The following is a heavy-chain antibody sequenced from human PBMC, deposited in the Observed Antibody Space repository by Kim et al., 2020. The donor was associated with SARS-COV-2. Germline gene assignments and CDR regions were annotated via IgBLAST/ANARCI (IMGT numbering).Heavy chain of an antibody. V-gene: IGHV1-18*01. J-gene: IGHJ5*02. CDR3: ARANLFDP. CDR2: NGNT. Sequence: NGNTNYARKLQGRVTMTTDTSTSTAYMELRSLRSDDTAVYYCARANLFDPWGQGTLVTVSS.